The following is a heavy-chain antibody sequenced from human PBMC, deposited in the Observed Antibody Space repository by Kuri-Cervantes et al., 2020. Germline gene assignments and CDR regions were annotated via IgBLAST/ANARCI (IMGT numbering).Heavy chain of an antibody. D-gene: IGHD3-10*01. Sequence: ASVKVSCKASGGTFSSHAISWVRQAPGQGLEWMGIINPSGGSTSYEQKFQGRVTMTRDTSTSTVYMELSSLRSDDTAVYCCARDVITMVWNNWFDPWGQGTLVTVSS. CDR2: INPSGGST. J-gene: IGHJ5*02. V-gene: IGHV1-46*01. CDR1: GGTFSSHA. CDR3: ARDVITMVWNNWFDP.